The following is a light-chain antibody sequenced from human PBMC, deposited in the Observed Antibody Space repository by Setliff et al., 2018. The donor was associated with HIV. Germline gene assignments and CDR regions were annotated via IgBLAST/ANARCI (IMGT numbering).Light chain of an antibody. CDR1: SSDVGGYNY. Sequence: QSALAQPASVSGSPGQSITLSCTGTSSDVGGYNYVSWYQQHPDKAPKLMIYDVKNRPSGVSDRFSGSKSGNMASLTISGLQAEDEADYYCCSYAGSGPVFGAGTKVTVL. CDR2: DVK. CDR3: CSYAGSGPV. J-gene: IGLJ1*01. V-gene: IGLV2-23*02.